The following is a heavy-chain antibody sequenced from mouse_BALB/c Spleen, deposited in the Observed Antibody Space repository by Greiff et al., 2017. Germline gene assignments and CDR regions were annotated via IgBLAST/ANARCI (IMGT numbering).Heavy chain of an antibody. V-gene: IGHV1S81*02. D-gene: IGHD1-1*01. Sequence: VQLQQPGAELVKPGASVKLSCKASGYTFTSYYMYWVKQRPGQGLEWIGGSNPSNGGTNFNEKFKSKATLTVDKSSSTAYMQLSSLTSEDSAVYYCTRGYYGSSYVGYAMDYWGQGTSVTVSS. CDR1: GYTFTSYY. CDR2: SNPSNGGT. CDR3: TRGYYGSSYVGYAMDY. J-gene: IGHJ4*01.